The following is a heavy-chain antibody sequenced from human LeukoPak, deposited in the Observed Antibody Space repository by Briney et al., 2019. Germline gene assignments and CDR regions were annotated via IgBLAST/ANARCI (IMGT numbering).Heavy chain of an antibody. Sequence: SETLSLTCTISGGSIGGDHWSWIRQAPGKGLEWIGYISYTGSTSYNPSLRSRVTISLHTSENQFSLRLTSVTAADTAVYYCARVGSSSHYYYYMDVWGKGTTVTVSS. J-gene: IGHJ6*03. V-gene: IGHV4-59*08. CDR2: ISYTGST. D-gene: IGHD6-6*01. CDR3: ARVGSSSHYYYYMDV. CDR1: GGSIGGDH.